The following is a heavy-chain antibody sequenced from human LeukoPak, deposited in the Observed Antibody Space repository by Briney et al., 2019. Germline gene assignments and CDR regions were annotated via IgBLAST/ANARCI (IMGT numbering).Heavy chain of an antibody. D-gene: IGHD6-19*01. CDR2: ISWNSGSI. J-gene: IGHJ4*02. Sequence: SLRLSCAASGFTFDDYAMHWVRQAPGKGLEWVSGISWNSGSIGYADSVKGRFTIYRDNSKKTVYLQMSSLRGEDTAVYYCANGKSEYSGGWPRGTLWGQGTLVTVSS. CDR3: ANGKSEYSGGWPRGTL. CDR1: GFTFDDYA. V-gene: IGHV3-9*01.